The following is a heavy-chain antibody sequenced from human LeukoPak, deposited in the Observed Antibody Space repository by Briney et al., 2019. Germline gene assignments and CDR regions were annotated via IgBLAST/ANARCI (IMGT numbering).Heavy chain of an antibody. D-gene: IGHD1-1*01. CDR2: ISYTGRT. V-gene: IGHV4-59*01. CDR3: ARDVPVQTSDAFDI. CDR1: GGSISGYY. J-gene: IGHJ3*02. Sequence: SETLSLTCTVSGGSISGYYWSWIRQPPGKGLEWLGYISYTGRTNSNPSLKGRVSMSLDTSKNQFSLKVTYVTAADTAVYYCARDVPVQTSDAFDIWGQGTLVTVSS.